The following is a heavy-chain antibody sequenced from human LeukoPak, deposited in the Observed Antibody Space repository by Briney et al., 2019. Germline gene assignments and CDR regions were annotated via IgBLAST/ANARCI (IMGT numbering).Heavy chain of an antibody. D-gene: IGHD6-19*01. Sequence: PGGSLRLSCAVSGFSVSSFGMSWGRQAPGKGLEWISAISLNGETTWYADSVKGRFTISRDNSKNTLYLQLTSLRAEDTAVYYCAQGFSSGWYPYWGQGSLVSVSS. J-gene: IGHJ4*02. CDR3: AQGFSSGWYPY. V-gene: IGHV3-23*01. CDR2: ISLNGETT. CDR1: GFSVSSFG.